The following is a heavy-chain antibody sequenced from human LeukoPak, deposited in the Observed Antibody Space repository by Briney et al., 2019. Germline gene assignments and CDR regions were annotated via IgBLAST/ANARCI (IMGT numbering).Heavy chain of an antibody. Sequence: ASVKVSCKVSGYTLTELSMHWVRQAPGKGLEWMGSFDPEDGETIYAQKFQGRVTMTEDTSTDTAYMELSSLRSEDTAVYYCATGLGYCSSTSCHNWFDPWGQGTLVTVSS. CDR1: GYTLTELS. D-gene: IGHD2-2*01. V-gene: IGHV1-24*01. J-gene: IGHJ5*02. CDR3: ATGLGYCSSTSCHNWFDP. CDR2: FDPEDGET.